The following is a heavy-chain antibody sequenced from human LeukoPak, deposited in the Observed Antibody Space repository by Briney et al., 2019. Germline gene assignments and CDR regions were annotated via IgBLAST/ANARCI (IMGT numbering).Heavy chain of an antibody. J-gene: IGHJ4*02. V-gene: IGHV3-7*01. Sequence: GGSLRLSCEASGFTFSNYWMSWVRQAPGRGLEWVANIKEDGSMTQYADSVRGRFTISRDYAKSAVFLQMSGLKAEDSAVYYCARDERAGYYIYWAQGTLVTVSS. CDR2: IKEDGSMT. CDR1: GFTFSNYW. CDR3: ARDERAGYYIY. D-gene: IGHD5-18*01.